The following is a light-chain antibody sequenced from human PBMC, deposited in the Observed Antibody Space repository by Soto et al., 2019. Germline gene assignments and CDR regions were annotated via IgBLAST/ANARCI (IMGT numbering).Light chain of an antibody. CDR2: DAS. CDR1: QSVSSY. V-gene: IGKV3-11*01. CDR3: QQRSNWVGALP. Sequence: EIVLTQSPATLSLSPGERATLSCRASQSVSSYLAWYQQKPGQAPRLLIYDASNRATGIPARFSGSGSGTDFTLTIRSLETEDFAVYYCQQRSNWVGALPFGGGTKVDIK. J-gene: IGKJ4*01.